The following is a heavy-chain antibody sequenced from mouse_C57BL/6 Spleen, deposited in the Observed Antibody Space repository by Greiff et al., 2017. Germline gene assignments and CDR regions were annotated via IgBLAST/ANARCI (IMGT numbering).Heavy chain of an antibody. D-gene: IGHD2-2*01. CDR3: ARRDGYDWYFDV. V-gene: IGHV5-17*01. CDR2: ISSGSSTI. J-gene: IGHJ1*03. CDR1: GFTFSDYG. Sequence: EVQLVESGGGLVKPGGSLKLSCAASGFTFSDYGMHWVRQAPEKGLEWVAYISSGSSTIYYADTVKGRFTISGDNAKNTLFLQMTSLRSEDTAMYYCARRDGYDWYFDVWGTGTTVTVSS.